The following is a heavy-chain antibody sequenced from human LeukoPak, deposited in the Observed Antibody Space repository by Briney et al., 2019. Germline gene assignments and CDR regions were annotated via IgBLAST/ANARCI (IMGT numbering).Heavy chain of an antibody. J-gene: IGHJ4*02. CDR2: IYHSGST. CDR3: ARRSTVTTYYSDY. CDR1: GYSISSGYY. Sequence: PSETLSLTCAVSGYSISSGYYWGWIRQPPGKGLEWIGSIYHSGSTYYNPSLKSRVTISVDTSKNQFSLKLSSVTAADTAVYYCARRSTVTTYYSDYWGQGTLVTVSS. V-gene: IGHV4-38-2*01. D-gene: IGHD4-11*01.